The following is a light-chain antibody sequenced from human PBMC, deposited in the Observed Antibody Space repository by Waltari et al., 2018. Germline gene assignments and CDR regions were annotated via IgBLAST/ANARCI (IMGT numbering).Light chain of an antibody. CDR1: QSVSSSN. J-gene: IGKJ2*01. CDR3: QQYGGSFST. Sequence: EIVLTQSPGTLSLSPGERATLSCRASQSVSSSNLAWYQQKPGQAPRRLIYGAASRATGIPDRFRGSGSGTDFTLTINRLEPEDFAVYYCQQYGGSFSTFGQGTKLEIK. CDR2: GAA. V-gene: IGKV3-20*01.